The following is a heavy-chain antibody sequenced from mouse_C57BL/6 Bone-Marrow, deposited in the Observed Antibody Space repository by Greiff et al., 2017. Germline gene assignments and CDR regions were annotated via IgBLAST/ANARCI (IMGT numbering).Heavy chain of an antibody. V-gene: IGHV1-18*01. D-gene: IGHD2-4*01. Sequence: EVKLQESGPELVKPGASVKIPCKASGYTFTDYNMDWVKQSHGKSLEWIGDINPNNGGTIYNQKFKGKATLTVDKSSSTAYMELRSLTSEDTAVYYCARCDYGAWFAYWGQGTLVTVSA. J-gene: IGHJ3*01. CDR1: GYTFTDYN. CDR2: INPNNGGT. CDR3: ARCDYGAWFAY.